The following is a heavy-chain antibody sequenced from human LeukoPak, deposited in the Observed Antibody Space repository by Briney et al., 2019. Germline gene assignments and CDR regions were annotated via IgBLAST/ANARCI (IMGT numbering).Heavy chain of an antibody. CDR1: GFTVSSNY. D-gene: IGHD3-22*01. V-gene: IGHV3-66*04. Sequence: HPGGSLRLSRAASGFTVSSNYMSWVRQAPGKGLEWVSVIYSGGSTYYADSVKGRFTISRDNSKSTLYLQMNSLRAEDTAVYYCARHDYYYDSSGYYVFDYWGQGTLVTVSS. J-gene: IGHJ4*02. CDR3: ARHDYYYDSSGYYVFDY. CDR2: IYSGGST.